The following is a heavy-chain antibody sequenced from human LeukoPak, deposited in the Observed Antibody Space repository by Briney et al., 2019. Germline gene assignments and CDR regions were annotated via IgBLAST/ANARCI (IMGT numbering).Heavy chain of an antibody. J-gene: IGHJ6*02. V-gene: IGHV3-11*01. CDR2: ISSNGGTM. D-gene: IGHD2-15*01. CDR3: ARDIASVRMDV. CDR1: EFTFSDYY. Sequence: GGSLRLSCAASEFTFSDYYMSWVRQAPGKGLEWVSYISSNGGTMYYADSVKGRFTISRDNAKNSLYLQMNNLRAEDTAVYYCARDIASVRMDVWGQGTTVTVSS.